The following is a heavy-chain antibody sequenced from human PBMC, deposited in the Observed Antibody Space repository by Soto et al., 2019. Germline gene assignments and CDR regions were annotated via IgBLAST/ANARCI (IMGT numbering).Heavy chain of an antibody. CDR3: ARAPPVTVTTKTGPYFDY. J-gene: IGHJ4*02. V-gene: IGHV4-31*03. CDR2: IYYSGST. D-gene: IGHD4-17*01. Sequence: QVQLQESGPGLVKPSQTLSLTCTVSGGSISSGGYYWSWIRQHPGKGLEWIGYIYYSGSTYYNPSRKSRVTISVDTSKNQFSLKLSSVTAADTAVYYCARAPPVTVTTKTGPYFDYWGQGTLVTVSS. CDR1: GGSISSGGYY.